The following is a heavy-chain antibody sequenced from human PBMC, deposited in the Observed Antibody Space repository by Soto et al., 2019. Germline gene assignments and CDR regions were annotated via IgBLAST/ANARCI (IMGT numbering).Heavy chain of an antibody. Sequence: PSETLSLTCAVYGGSFSGYYWSWIRQPPGKGLEWIGEINHSGSTNYNPSLKSRVTISVDTSKNQFSLKLSSVTAADTAVYYRQGSSWYYYYYYYGMDVWGQGTTVTVSS. V-gene: IGHV4-34*01. D-gene: IGHD6-13*01. J-gene: IGHJ6*02. CDR3: QGSSWYYYYYYYGMDV. CDR2: INHSGST. CDR1: GGSFSGYY.